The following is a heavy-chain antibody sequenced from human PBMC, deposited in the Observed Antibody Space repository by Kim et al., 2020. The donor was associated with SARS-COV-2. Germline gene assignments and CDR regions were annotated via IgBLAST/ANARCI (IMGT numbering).Heavy chain of an antibody. Sequence: SETLSLTCTVSGGSISSGDYYWSWIRQPPGKGLEWIGYIYYSGSTYYNPSLKSRVTISVDTSKNQFSLKLSSVTAADTAVYYCARDRANLGGADYWGQGTLVTVSS. V-gene: IGHV4-30-4*01. CDR3: ARDRANLGGADY. CDR1: GGSISSGDYY. D-gene: IGHD3-16*01. CDR2: IYYSGST. J-gene: IGHJ4*02.